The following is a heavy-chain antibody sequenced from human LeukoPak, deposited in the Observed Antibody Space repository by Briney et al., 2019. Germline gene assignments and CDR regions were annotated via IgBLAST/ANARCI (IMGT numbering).Heavy chain of an antibody. CDR1: GFTFSGYS. J-gene: IGHJ3*02. D-gene: IGHD6-13*01. V-gene: IGHV3-21*01. CDR2: ISSSSSYI. Sequence: SGGSLRLSCAASGFTFSGYSMNWVRQAPGKGLEWVSSISSSSSYIYYADSVKGRFTISRDNAKNSLYLQMNSLRAEDTAVYYCARDSLGPGAFDIWGQGTMVTVSS. CDR3: ARDSLGPGAFDI.